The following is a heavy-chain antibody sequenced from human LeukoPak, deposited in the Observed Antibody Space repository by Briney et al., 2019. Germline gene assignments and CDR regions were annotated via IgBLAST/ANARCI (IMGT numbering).Heavy chain of an antibody. CDR2: FSGSGGTT. D-gene: IGHD2-8*01. CDR1: GFTFSSYA. Sequence: GGSLRLSCAASGFTFSSYATNWVRQAPGRGLEWVSGFSGSGGTTYYADSVKGRFTISRDNSKNTLYLQMNSLRAEDTAVYYCANGNRCTSPNCLGYYYFYMDVWGKGTTVTVSS. J-gene: IGHJ6*03. CDR3: ANGNRCTSPNCLGYYYFYMDV. V-gene: IGHV3-23*01.